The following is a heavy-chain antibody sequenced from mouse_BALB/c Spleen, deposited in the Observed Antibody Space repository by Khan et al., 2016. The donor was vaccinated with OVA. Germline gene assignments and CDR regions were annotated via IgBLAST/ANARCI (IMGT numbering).Heavy chain of an antibody. J-gene: IGHJ3*01. CDR3: ARIAYYYDSEGFAY. V-gene: IGHV5-6*01. CDR2: VSTGGGYT. D-gene: IGHD1-1*01. CDR1: GFTFSTYG. Sequence: EVELVESGGDLVKPGGSLKLSCAASGFTFSTYGMSWVRQTPDKRLEWVATVSTGGGYTYYPDSVKGRFTIYRDNAKNTLYLQMSSLKSEDTAMFYCARIAYYYDSEGFAYWGQGTLVTVSA.